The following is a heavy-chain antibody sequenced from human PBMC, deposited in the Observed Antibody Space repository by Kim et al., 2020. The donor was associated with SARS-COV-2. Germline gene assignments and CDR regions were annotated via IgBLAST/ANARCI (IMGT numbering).Heavy chain of an antibody. J-gene: IGHJ4*02. Sequence: GGSLRLSCAASGFTFSSYAMSWVRQAPGKGLEWVSAISGSGGSTYYADSVKGRFTISRDNSKNTLYLQMNSLRAEDTAVYYCANERGAMVRGVTPLDYWGQGTLVTVSS. V-gene: IGHV3-23*01. D-gene: IGHD3-10*01. CDR2: ISGSGGST. CDR3: ANERGAMVRGVTPLDY. CDR1: GFTFSSYA.